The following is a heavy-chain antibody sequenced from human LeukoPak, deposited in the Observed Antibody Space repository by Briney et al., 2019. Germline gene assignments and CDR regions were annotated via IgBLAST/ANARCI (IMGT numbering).Heavy chain of an antibody. V-gene: IGHV1-18*01. CDR3: ARVEGTAYGDYDTDY. J-gene: IGHJ4*02. D-gene: IGHD4-17*01. CDR2: ISAYNGNT. Sequence: ASVKVSCKASGYTFTSYGISWVRQAPGQGLEWMGWISAYNGNTNYAQKLQGRVTMTTDTSTSTAYMELRSLRSDDTAVYYCARVEGTAYGDYDTDYWGQGTLVTVSS. CDR1: GYTFTSYG.